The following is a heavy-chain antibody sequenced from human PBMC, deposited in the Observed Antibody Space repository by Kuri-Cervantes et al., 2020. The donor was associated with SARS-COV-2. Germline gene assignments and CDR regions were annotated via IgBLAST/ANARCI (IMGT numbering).Heavy chain of an antibody. Sequence: GESLKISCAASGFTLSSYWMSWVRQAPGKGLEWVANIKQDGSEKYYVDSVKGRFTISRDNAKNSLYLQMNSLRAEDTAVYYCARSKGLGGFWSVSYAGLDYWGQGTLVTVSS. CDR3: ARSKGLGGFWSVSYAGLDY. D-gene: IGHD3-3*01. CDR1: GFTLSSYW. CDR2: IKQDGSEK. J-gene: IGHJ4*02. V-gene: IGHV3-7*01.